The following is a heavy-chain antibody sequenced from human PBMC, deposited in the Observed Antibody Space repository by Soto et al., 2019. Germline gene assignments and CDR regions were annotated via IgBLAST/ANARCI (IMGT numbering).Heavy chain of an antibody. D-gene: IGHD6-6*01. CDR2: IYYSGST. V-gene: IGHV4-31*03. CDR3: AGAIAARPQFDY. CDR1: GGSISSGGYY. J-gene: IGHJ4*02. Sequence: SETLSLTCTVSGGSISSGGYYWSWIRQHPGKGLEWIGYIYYSGSTYYNPSLKSRVTISVDTSKNQFSLKLSSVTAADTAVYYCAGAIAARPQFDYWGQGTLVTVSS.